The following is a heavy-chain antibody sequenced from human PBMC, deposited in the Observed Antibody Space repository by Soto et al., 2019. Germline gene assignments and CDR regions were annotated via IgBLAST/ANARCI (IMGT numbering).Heavy chain of an antibody. J-gene: IGHJ4*02. CDR1: GYTFTGYY. D-gene: IGHD5-12*01. Sequence: ASVKFSCTASGYTFTGYYMHWVRQAPGQGLEWMGWINPNSGGTNYAQKFQGWVTMTRDTSISTAYMELSRLRSDDTAVYYCAKDQGQERWLQLEDGGMFDYWGQGTLVTVSS. CDR2: INPNSGGT. CDR3: AKDQGQERWLQLEDGGMFDY. V-gene: IGHV1-2*04.